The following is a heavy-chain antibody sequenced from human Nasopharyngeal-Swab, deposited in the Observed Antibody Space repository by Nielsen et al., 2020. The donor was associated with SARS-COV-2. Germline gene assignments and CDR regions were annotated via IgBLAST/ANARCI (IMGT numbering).Heavy chain of an antibody. Sequence: GESRKISCAASGFTFSSNAMSWVRQAPGKGLEWVSAISGSGGSTYYADSVKGRFTISRDNSKNTLYLQMNSLRAEDTAVYYCAKTDYGDLPYYFDYWGQGTLVTVSS. J-gene: IGHJ4*02. D-gene: IGHD4-17*01. CDR1: GFTFSSNA. CDR2: ISGSGGST. CDR3: AKTDYGDLPYYFDY. V-gene: IGHV3-23*01.